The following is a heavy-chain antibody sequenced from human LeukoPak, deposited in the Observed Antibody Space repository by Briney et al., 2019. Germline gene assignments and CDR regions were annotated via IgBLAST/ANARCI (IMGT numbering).Heavy chain of an antibody. D-gene: IGHD3-22*01. CDR3: LTYYYDSSGYWIFDY. J-gene: IGHJ4*02. Sequence: GRSLRLSCAASGFTFSSYGVHWVRQAPGKGLEWVAVISYDGSNKYYADSVKGRFTISRDNSKNTLYLQMNSLRAEDTAVYYCLTYYYDSSGYWIFDYWGQGTLVTVSS. V-gene: IGHV3-30*03. CDR2: ISYDGSNK. CDR1: GFTFSSYG.